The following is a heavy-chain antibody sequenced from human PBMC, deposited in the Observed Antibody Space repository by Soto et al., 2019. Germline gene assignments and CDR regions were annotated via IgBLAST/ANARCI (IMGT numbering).Heavy chain of an antibody. CDR3: AKDIRGSPIQLWSGYFDY. Sequence: PGGSLRLSCAASGFTFDDFTMHWVRQAPGKGLEWVSLISWDGGSTYYADSVKGRYTISRDNSKNSLYLQMNSLRTEDTALYYCAKDIRGSPIQLWSGYFDYWGQGTLVTVSS. J-gene: IGHJ4*02. CDR2: ISWDGGST. V-gene: IGHV3-43*01. CDR1: GFTFDDFT. D-gene: IGHD5-18*01.